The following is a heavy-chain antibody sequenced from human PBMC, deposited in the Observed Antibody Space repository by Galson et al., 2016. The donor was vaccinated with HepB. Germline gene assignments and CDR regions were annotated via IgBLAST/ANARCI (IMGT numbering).Heavy chain of an antibody. CDR1: GFTFATYA. CDR3: ATYYDFSRGSYSDY. CDR2: IGASGGGT. J-gene: IGHJ4*02. V-gene: IGHV3-23*01. Sequence: SLRLSCAASGFTFATYAMNWVRQAPGKGLEWVSGIGASGGGTYYADSVKGRFTISRDNSKNTLFLQMNSLRAEDTAVYYCATYYDFSRGSYSDYWGQGTLVIVSS. D-gene: IGHD3-3*01.